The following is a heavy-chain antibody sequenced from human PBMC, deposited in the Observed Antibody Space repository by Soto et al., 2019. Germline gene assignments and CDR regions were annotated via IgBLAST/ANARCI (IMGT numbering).Heavy chain of an antibody. J-gene: IGHJ6*03. CDR3: TTLSVTNYYYYYMDV. D-gene: IGHD4-17*01. V-gene: IGHV3-15*01. CDR1: GFTFSNAW. Sequence: VQLVESGGGLVQPGGSLRLSCAASGFTFSNAWMSWVRQAPGKGLEWVGRIKSKTDGGTTDYAAPVKGRFTISRDDSKNTLYLQMNSLKTEDTAVYYCTTLSVTNYYYYYMDVWGKGTTVTVSS. CDR2: IKSKTDGGTT.